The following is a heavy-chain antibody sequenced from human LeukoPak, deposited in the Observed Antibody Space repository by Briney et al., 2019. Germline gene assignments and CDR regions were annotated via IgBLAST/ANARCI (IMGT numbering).Heavy chain of an antibody. CDR1: GFSFSSYA. V-gene: IGHV3-21*01. D-gene: IGHD3-22*01. J-gene: IGHJ3*02. CDR3: ARSGYYSDDGFDI. Sequence: GGSLRLSCAASGFSFSSYAMHWVRQAPGKGLEWVSSISSSRIYIYYADSVKGRFTMSRDNAKNSLFLQMNSLRAEDTAVYYGARSGYYSDDGFDIWGQGTMVTVSS. CDR2: ISSSRIYI.